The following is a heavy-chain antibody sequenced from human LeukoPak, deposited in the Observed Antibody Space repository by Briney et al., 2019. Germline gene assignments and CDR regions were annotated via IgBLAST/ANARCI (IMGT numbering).Heavy chain of an antibody. D-gene: IGHD3-10*01. CDR2: INHSGST. CDR3: ARGPHYGSGSYYKRRNWFDP. J-gene: IGHJ5*02. CDR1: GGSFSGYY. Sequence: SETLSLTCAVYGGSFSGYYWSWIRQPPGKGLEWIGEINHSGSTNYNPSLKSRVTISVDTSKNQFSLKLSSVTAADTAVYYCARGPHYGSGSYYKRRNWFDPWGQGTLVTVSS. V-gene: IGHV4-34*01.